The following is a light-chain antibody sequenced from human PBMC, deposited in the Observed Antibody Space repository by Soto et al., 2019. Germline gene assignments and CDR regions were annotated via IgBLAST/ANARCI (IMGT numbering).Light chain of an antibody. J-gene: IGLJ3*02. V-gene: IGLV2-14*01. Sequence: QSVLTQPASVSGSLGQSITISCNGSNRDIGAYNLVSWYQQYPDTAPKLIIYEVRNRPSGVSYRFTGSRSGNTASLTISAPQADDESTFYCSSYTTTSTLLFGGGPKLTVL. CDR3: SSYTTTSTLL. CDR2: EVR. CDR1: NRDIGAYNL.